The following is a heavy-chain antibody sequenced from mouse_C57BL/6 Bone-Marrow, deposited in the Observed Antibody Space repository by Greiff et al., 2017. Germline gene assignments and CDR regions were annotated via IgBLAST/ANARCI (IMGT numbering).Heavy chain of an antibody. J-gene: IGHJ4*01. D-gene: IGHD2-3*01. CDR2: IWSGGST. CDR3: ARLYDCFYYAMDY. Sequence: QVQLKESGPGLVQPSQSLSITCTVSGFSLTSYGVHWVRQSPGKGLEWLGVIWSGGSTDYNAAFISRLSISKDNSKSQVFFKMNSLQADDTAIYYCARLYDCFYYAMDYWGQGTSVTVSS. CDR1: GFSLTSYG. V-gene: IGHV2-2*01.